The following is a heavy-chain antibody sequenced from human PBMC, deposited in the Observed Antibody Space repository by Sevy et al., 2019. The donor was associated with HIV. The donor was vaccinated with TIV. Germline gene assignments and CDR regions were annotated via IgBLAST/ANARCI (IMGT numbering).Heavy chain of an antibody. J-gene: IGHJ3*02. CDR1: VFTFSSYG. Sequence: GGSLRLSCAASVFTFSSYGMHWVRQAPGKGLEWVAVISYDGSNKYYADSVKGRFTISRDNSKNTLYLQMNSLRAEDTAVYYCAKIPIPGDAFDIWGQGTMVTVSS. V-gene: IGHV3-30*18. CDR2: ISYDGSNK. D-gene: IGHD2-21*01. CDR3: AKIPIPGDAFDI.